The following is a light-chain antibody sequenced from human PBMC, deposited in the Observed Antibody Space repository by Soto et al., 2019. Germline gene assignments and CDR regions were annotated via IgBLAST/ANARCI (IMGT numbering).Light chain of an antibody. J-gene: IGKJ1*01. V-gene: IGKV3-20*01. CDR1: QSVSSN. CDR3: QQYGSSPGT. CDR2: GAS. Sequence: VMAQSPATLSVSPGARATLSCRASQSVSSNLAWYQQKRGQAPRLLIYGASSRATGIPDRFSGSGSGTDFTLTISRLEPEDFEVYYCQQYGSSPGTFGQGTKVDIK.